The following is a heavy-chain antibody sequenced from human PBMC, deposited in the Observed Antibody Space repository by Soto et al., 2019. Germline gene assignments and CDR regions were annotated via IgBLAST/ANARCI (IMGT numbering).Heavy chain of an antibody. CDR3: ARDLSEPSVGKGHKPHAFDI. CDR2: IKQDGSEK. D-gene: IGHD2-15*01. J-gene: IGHJ3*02. V-gene: IGHV3-7*01. Sequence: EVQLVESGGGLVQPGGSLRLSCAASGFTFSSYWMSWVRQAPGKGLEWVANIKQDGSEKYYVDPVKGRFTISRDNAKNSLYLQMNSLRAEDTAVYYCARDLSEPSVGKGHKPHAFDIWGQGTMVTVSS. CDR1: GFTFSSYW.